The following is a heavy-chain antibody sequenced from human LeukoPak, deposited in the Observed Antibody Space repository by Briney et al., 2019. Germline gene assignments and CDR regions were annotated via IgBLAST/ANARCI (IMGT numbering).Heavy chain of an antibody. CDR1: VYTFSSYG. CDR3: ERDTGYSYGSNFDY. CDR2: INAYNGNT. Sequence: GASVKVSRKASVYTFSSYGISWVRQAPGQGLEWMGWINAYNGNTNNAQKLQGRVTMTTDTYTSTTYMELKMMRSDDTAVYDCERDTGYSYGSNFDYWGQGTLVTVSS. V-gene: IGHV1-18*01. J-gene: IGHJ4*02. D-gene: IGHD5-18*01.